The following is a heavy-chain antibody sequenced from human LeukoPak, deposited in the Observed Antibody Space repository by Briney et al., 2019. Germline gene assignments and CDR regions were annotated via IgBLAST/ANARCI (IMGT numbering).Heavy chain of an antibody. Sequence: SETLSLTCAVYGGSFSSYYWSWIRQPPGKGLEWIGYIYYSGSTNYNPSLKSRVTISVDTSKNQFSLKLSSVTAADTAVYYCARDMGHYYDSSGRNAGHDAFDIWGQGTMVTVSS. CDR2: IYYSGST. CDR3: ARDMGHYYDSSGRNAGHDAFDI. CDR1: GGSFSSYY. V-gene: IGHV4-59*01. J-gene: IGHJ3*02. D-gene: IGHD3-22*01.